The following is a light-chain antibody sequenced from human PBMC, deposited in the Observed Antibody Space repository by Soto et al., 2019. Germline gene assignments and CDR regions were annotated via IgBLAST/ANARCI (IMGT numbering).Light chain of an antibody. CDR2: DAS. Sequence: EIVLTQSPATLSLFPGERATLACRASQTVRAYLAWYQQKPGQAPRLLISDASKRATGIPARFSGSGSGTDFSLTIRRLEAEDLGVDYCHQRSNWPRTFGGGTKVEIK. CDR3: HQRSNWPRT. J-gene: IGKJ4*01. CDR1: QTVRAY. V-gene: IGKV3-11*01.